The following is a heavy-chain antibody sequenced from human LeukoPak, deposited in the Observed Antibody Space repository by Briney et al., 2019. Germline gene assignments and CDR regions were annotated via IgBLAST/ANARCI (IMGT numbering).Heavy chain of an antibody. V-gene: IGHV1-69*13. CDR3: ARASRTYYYDNWGLSY. D-gene: IGHD3-22*01. J-gene: IGHJ4*02. CDR2: IIPIFGTA. CDR1: GGTFSSYA. Sequence: ASVKVSCKASGGTFSSYAISWVRQAPGQGLEWMGGIIPIFGTANYAQKFQGRVTITADESTSTAYMELSSLRSEDTAVYYCARASRTYYYDNWGLSYWGQGTLVTVSS.